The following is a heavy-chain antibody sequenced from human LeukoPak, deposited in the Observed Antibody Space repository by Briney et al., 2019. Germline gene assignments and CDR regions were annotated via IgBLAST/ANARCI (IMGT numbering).Heavy chain of an antibody. J-gene: IGHJ4*02. Sequence: GRSLRLSCAASGFDFSSYAMSWVRQPPGKGLEWVSVISRRDDYTYYADSVKGRFTISRDNSKNTLYLQMNSLRAEDTAVYYCANDYRSGSFHDYWGQGTLVTVSS. D-gene: IGHD3-10*01. CDR1: GFDFSSYA. V-gene: IGHV3-23*01. CDR3: ANDYRSGSFHDY. CDR2: ISRRDDYT.